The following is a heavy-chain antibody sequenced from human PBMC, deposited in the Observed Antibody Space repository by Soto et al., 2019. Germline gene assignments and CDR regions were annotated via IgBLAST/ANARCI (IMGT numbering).Heavy chain of an antibody. CDR1: GGSVSSGSYY. CDR2: IYYSGGT. Sequence: SETLSLTCTVSGGSVSSGSYYWSWIRQPPGKGLEWIGYIYYSGGTNYNPSLKSRVTISVDTSKNQFSLKLSSVTAADTAVYYCARHPKSWELPTSGAFDIWGQGTMVTVSS. CDR3: ARHPKSWELPTSGAFDI. J-gene: IGHJ3*02. V-gene: IGHV4-61*01. D-gene: IGHD1-26*01.